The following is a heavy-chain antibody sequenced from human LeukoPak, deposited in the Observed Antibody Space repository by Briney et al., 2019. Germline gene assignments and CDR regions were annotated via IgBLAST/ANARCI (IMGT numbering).Heavy chain of an antibody. CDR2: IYYSGST. D-gene: IGHD5-24*01. V-gene: IGHV4-39*01. CDR1: GGSISSSYYY. CDR3: AMEEGYNRGDNY. J-gene: IGHJ4*02. Sequence: PSETLSLTCTVSGGSISSSYYYWGWIRQPPGKGLEWIGSIYYSGSTYYNPSLKSRVTISVDTSKNQFSLKLSSVAAADTAVYYCAMEEGYNRGDNYWGQGTLVTVSS.